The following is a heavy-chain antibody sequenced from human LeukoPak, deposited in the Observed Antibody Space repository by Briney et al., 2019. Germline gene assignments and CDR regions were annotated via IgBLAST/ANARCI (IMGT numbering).Heavy chain of an antibody. Sequence: SETLSLTCADDGGSFSDYYWSWIRQSPGKGLEWIGEVTYSGSTNYNPSLKSRVTISVDTSKNQFSLKLTSVTAADTAVYYCARSHDYSTSLAFDVWGQGTMVTVSS. J-gene: IGHJ3*01. CDR3: ARSHDYSTSLAFDV. D-gene: IGHD4-11*01. CDR1: GGSFSDYY. CDR2: VTYSGST. V-gene: IGHV4-34*01.